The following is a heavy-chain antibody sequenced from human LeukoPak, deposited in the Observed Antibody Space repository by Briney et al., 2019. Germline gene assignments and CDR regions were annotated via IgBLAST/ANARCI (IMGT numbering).Heavy chain of an antibody. J-gene: IGHJ4*02. D-gene: IGHD6-19*01. CDR3: ARVRYSSGPDY. V-gene: IGHV4-59*01. CDR2: IFYSGTT. CDR1: DGSISPYY. Sequence: SETLSLTCTVSDGSISPYYWSWIRQPPGKGLEWIGYIFYSGTTKYNPSLQSRVTISLDTSKKQFSLKLSSVTAADTAVYYCARVRYSSGPDYWGQGTLVTVSS.